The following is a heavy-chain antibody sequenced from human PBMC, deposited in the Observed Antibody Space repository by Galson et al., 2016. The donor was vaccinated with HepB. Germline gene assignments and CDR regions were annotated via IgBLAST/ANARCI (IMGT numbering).Heavy chain of an antibody. J-gene: IGHJ5*02. CDR1: GFTFSNYT. CDR3: ARPNSGYDH. Sequence: SLRLSCAASGFTFSNYTMHWVRQAPGKGLEWVGVILFDGSKKYYADSVKGRFTISRDNSKKTVYLQMSSLRVEDTAVYFCARPNSGYDHWGQGTLVTVSS. V-gene: IGHV3-30*04. D-gene: IGHD5-12*01. CDR2: ILFDGSKK.